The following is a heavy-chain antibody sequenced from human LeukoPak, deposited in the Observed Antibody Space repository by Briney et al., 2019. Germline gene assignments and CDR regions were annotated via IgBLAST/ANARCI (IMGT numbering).Heavy chain of an antibody. D-gene: IGHD5-18*01. CDR1: GFTFSNYA. Sequence: PGGSLRLSCAASGFTFSNYAMSWVRQAPGKGLEWVSGISGSGGRTYYADSVKGRFTISRGSSKNTLYLQMNSLRAEDTAIYYCAKDVDTAIDTYFTYFDYWGQGTLVTVSS. J-gene: IGHJ4*02. V-gene: IGHV3-23*01. CDR3: AKDVDTAIDTYFTYFDY. CDR2: ISGSGGRT.